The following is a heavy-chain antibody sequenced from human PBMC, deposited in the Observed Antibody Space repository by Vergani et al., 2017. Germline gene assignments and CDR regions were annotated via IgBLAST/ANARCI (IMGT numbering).Heavy chain of an antibody. CDR3: ARVYCSSTSCYSPYSSQYFDY. D-gene: IGHD2-2*01. Sequence: QVQLVQSGAEVKKPGSSVKVSCKASGGTFSSYTISWVRQAPGQGLEWMGRIIPILGIANYAQKFQGRVTITADKSTSTAYMELSSLRSEDTAVYYCARVYCSSTSCYSPYSSQYFDYWGQGTLVTVSS. CDR1: GGTFSSYT. J-gene: IGHJ4*02. V-gene: IGHV1-69*02. CDR2: IIPILGIA.